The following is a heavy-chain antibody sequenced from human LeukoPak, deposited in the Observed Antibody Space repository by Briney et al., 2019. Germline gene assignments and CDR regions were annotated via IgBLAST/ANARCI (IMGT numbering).Heavy chain of an antibody. Sequence: PSETLSLTCTVSGGSISSYYWSWIRQPAGKGLEWIGRIYTSGSTNYNPSLKSRVAMSVDTSKNQFSLKLSSVTAADTAVYYCARDIGLAGYYYYMDVWGKGTTVTVSS. CDR1: GGSISSYY. D-gene: IGHD3-16*02. V-gene: IGHV4-4*07. CDR2: IYTSGST. J-gene: IGHJ6*03. CDR3: ARDIGLAGYYYYMDV.